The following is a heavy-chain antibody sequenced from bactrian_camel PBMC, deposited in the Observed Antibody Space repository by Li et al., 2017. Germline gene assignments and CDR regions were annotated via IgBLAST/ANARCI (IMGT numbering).Heavy chain of an antibody. CDR1: GYTYNRNC. CDR3: AARQGVSYRSLEPKIYLD. D-gene: IGHD8*01. CDR2: LDSDGVT. J-gene: IGHJ4*01. V-gene: IGHV3S26*01. Sequence: HVQLVESGGGSVQAGGSLRLSCAASGYTYNRNCMAWFRQAPGKEREGVAALDSDGVTGYGDSVKGRFTISRDIAKNTLYLQMSSLKPEDSAVYYCAARQGVSYRSLEPKIYLDWGQGTQVTVS.